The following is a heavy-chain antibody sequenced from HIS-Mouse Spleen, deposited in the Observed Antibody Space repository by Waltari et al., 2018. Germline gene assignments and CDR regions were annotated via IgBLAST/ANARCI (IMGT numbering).Heavy chain of an antibody. V-gene: IGHV4-39*07. D-gene: IGHD6-13*01. J-gene: IGHJ2*01. CDR3: AREIPYSSSWYDWYFDL. CDR2: IYYSGST. CDR1: GGSISSRSYY. Sequence: QLQLQESGPGLVKPSETLSLTCTVSGGSISSRSYYLGWFRQPPGKGLEWIGSIYYSGSTYYNPSLKIRVTISVDTSKNQFSLKLSSVTAADTAVYYCAREIPYSSSWYDWYFDLWGRGTLVTVSS.